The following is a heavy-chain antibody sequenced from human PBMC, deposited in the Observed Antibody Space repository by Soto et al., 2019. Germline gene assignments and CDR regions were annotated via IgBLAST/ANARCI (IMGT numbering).Heavy chain of an antibody. Sequence: QVQLVESGGGVVQPGRSLRLSCAASGFTFSSYGMHWVRQAQGKGLEWVAVISYDGSNKYYADSVKGRFTISRDNSKNTLYLQMNSLRAEDTAVYYCATAAGTPSYYYYGMDVWGQGTTVTVSS. CDR1: GFTFSSYG. CDR3: ATAAGTPSYYYYGMDV. D-gene: IGHD6-13*01. J-gene: IGHJ6*02. CDR2: ISYDGSNK. V-gene: IGHV3-30*03.